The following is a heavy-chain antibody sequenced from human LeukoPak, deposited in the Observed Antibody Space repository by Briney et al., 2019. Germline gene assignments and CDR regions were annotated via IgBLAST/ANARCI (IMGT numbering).Heavy chain of an antibody. J-gene: IGHJ1*01. Sequence: GGSLRLSCAASGFTFDSYAMSWVRQAPGKGLECVSAITGSGGSTYYADSVKGRFTISRDNAKNSLYLQMNSLRAEDTAVYYCATYSSLNRREFQYWGQGTLLTVSS. CDR1: GFTFDSYA. CDR3: ATYSSLNRREFQY. V-gene: IGHV3-23*01. CDR2: ITGSGGST. D-gene: IGHD3-22*01.